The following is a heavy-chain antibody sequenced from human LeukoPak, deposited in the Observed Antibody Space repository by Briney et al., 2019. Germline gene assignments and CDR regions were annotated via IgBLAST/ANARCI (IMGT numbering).Heavy chain of an antibody. CDR1: GYTFTSYY. CDR2: INPSGGST. D-gene: IGHD6-13*01. Sequence: ASVKVSCKASGYTFTSYYMHWVRQAPGQGLEWMGIINPSGGSTSYAQKFQGRVTMTRDMSTSTVYMELSSLRSEDTAVYYCARGDSSSWEYYYYMDVWGKGTTVTVSS. CDR3: ARGDSSSWEYYYYMDV. J-gene: IGHJ6*03. V-gene: IGHV1-46*01.